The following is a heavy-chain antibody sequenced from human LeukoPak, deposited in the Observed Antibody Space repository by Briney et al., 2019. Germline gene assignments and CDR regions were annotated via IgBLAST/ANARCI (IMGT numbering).Heavy chain of an antibody. J-gene: IGHJ4*02. V-gene: IGHV1-24*01. Sequence: ASVKVSCKVSGYTLTELSMHWVRQAPGKGLEWMGGFDPEGGETIYAQKFQGRVTMTEDTSTDTAYMELSSLRSEDTAVYYCATADPKQWLVRVYDYRGQGTLVTVSS. CDR1: GYTLTELS. CDR2: FDPEGGET. CDR3: ATADPKQWLVRVYDY. D-gene: IGHD6-19*01.